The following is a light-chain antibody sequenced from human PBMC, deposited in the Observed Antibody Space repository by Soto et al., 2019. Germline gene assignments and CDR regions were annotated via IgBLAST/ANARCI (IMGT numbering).Light chain of an antibody. CDR1: QSVSSY. CDR2: DAS. CDR3: QQRSNLIT. V-gene: IGKV3-11*01. Sequence: EIVLTQSPGTLSLSPGERATLSFRASQSVSSYLAWYQQKPGQAPRLLIYDASNRATGIPARFSGSGSGTDFTLTISSLEPEDFAVYYCQQRSNLITFGQGTRLEIK. J-gene: IGKJ5*01.